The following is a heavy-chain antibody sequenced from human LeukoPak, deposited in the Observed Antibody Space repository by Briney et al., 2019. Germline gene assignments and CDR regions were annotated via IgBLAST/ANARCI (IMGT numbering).Heavy chain of an antibody. J-gene: IGHJ4*02. V-gene: IGHV1-2*02. D-gene: IGHD3-3*01. CDR1: GYTFTGYY. CDR3: ARVPYYDFWSGYSPPDY. Sequence: ASVKVSCKASGYTFTGYYIHWVRQAPGQGLEWMGWINPNSGGTNYAQKFQGRVTMTRDTSISTAYMELSSLRSEDTAVYYCARVPYYDFWSGYSPPDYWGQGTLVTVSS. CDR2: INPNSGGT.